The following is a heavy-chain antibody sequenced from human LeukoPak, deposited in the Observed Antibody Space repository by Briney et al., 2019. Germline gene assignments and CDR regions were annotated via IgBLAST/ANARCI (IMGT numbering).Heavy chain of an antibody. CDR1: GFTFSSYA. CDR3: AGRYYYDSIEDY. J-gene: IGHJ4*02. Sequence: PGGSLRLSCAASGFTFSSYAMSWVRQAPGKGLEWVSAISGSGGSTYYADSVKGRFTISRDNSKNTLYLQMNNLRAEDTAVYYCAGRYYYDSIEDYWGQGTLVTVSS. D-gene: IGHD3-22*01. V-gene: IGHV3-23*01. CDR2: ISGSGGST.